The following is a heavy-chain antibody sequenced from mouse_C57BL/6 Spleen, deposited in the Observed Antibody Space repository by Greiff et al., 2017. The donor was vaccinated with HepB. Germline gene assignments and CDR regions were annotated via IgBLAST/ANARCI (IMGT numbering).Heavy chain of an antibody. CDR3: ARERGLLLGFDY. CDR1: GYAFTNYL. D-gene: IGHD1-1*01. Sequence: QVQLQQSGAELVRPGTSVKVSCKASGYAFTNYLIEWVKQRPGQGLEWIGVINPGSGGTNYNEKFKGKATLTADKSSSTAYRQISSLTSEDSEVYFCARERGLLLGFDYWGQGTTLTVSS. CDR2: INPGSGGT. J-gene: IGHJ2*01. V-gene: IGHV1-54*01.